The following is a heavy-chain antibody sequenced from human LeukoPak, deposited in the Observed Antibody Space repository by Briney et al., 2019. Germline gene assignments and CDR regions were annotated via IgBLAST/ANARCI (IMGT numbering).Heavy chain of an antibody. Sequence: PGGSLRLSCAASGFTVSSNYMSWVRQAPGKGLEWVSVIYSGGSTYYADSVKGRFTISRDNSKNTLYLQMNSLRAEDTAVYYCARDIPHLGRYYGGSYSELDYWGQGTLVTVSS. CDR2: IYSGGST. V-gene: IGHV3-53*01. CDR3: ARDIPHLGRYYGGSYSELDY. CDR1: GFTVSSNY. D-gene: IGHD1-26*01. J-gene: IGHJ4*02.